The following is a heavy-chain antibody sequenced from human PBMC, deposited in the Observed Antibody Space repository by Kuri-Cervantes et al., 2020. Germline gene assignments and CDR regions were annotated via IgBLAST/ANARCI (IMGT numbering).Heavy chain of an antibody. Sequence: ASVKVSCKASGYTFTGYYMHWVRQAPGQGLEWMGWINPNSGGTNYAQKFQGRVTMTRDTSISTAYMELSRLRSDDTAVYYCARGSRRIVVADYYYYYGMDVWGQGTTVTDSS. D-gene: IGHD3-22*01. V-gene: IGHV1-2*02. CDR3: ARGSRRIVVADYYYYYGMDV. J-gene: IGHJ6*02. CDR2: INPNSGGT. CDR1: GYTFTGYY.